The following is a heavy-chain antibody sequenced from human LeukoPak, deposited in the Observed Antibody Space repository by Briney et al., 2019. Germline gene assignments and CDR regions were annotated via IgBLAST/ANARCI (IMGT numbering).Heavy chain of an antibody. Sequence: GGSLRLSCAASGFSLSGYWMTWVRQAPGKGLEWVARLHADGVEQNYVDSVTGRFTMSRDNAKNSLDLQMNSLRVEVTAVYYCARGGYSFDYLGQGTLVAVSS. CDR1: GFSLSGYW. CDR2: LHADGVEQ. D-gene: IGHD5-18*01. V-gene: IGHV3-7*01. J-gene: IGHJ4*02. CDR3: ARGGYSFDY.